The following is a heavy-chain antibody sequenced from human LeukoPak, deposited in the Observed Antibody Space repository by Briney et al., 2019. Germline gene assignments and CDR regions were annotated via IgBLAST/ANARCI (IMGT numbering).Heavy chain of an antibody. D-gene: IGHD6-19*01. CDR2: IWYDGSNK. CDR3: AREASGRYSIFDY. J-gene: IGHJ4*02. Sequence: GRSLRLSCAASGFTFSSYGMHWVRQAPGKGLEWVAVIWYDGSNKYYADSVKGRFTISRDNSKNTLYLQMNSLRAEDTAVYYCAREASGRYSIFDYWGQGTLVTVSS. CDR1: GFTFSSYG. V-gene: IGHV3-33*01.